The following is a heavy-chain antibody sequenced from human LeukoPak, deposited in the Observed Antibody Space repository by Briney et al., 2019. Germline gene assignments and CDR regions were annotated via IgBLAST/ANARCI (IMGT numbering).Heavy chain of an antibody. CDR2: ISNNGGYT. CDR3: AKQLGYCSDGSCYFPY. J-gene: IGHJ4*02. Sequence: GGSLRLSCAASGFTFSSTAMSWVRQAPGKGLECVSAISNNGGYTYYADSVQGRFTISRDNSKSTLCLQMNSLRAEDTAVYYCAKQLGYCSDGSCYFPYWGQGTLVTVSS. CDR1: GFTFSSTA. D-gene: IGHD2-15*01. V-gene: IGHV3-23*01.